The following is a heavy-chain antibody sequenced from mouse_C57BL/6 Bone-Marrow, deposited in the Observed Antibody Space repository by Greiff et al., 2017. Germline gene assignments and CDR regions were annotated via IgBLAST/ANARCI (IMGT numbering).Heavy chain of an antibody. Sequence: VQLQQSGPELVKPGASVKISCTASGYAFSSSWMNWVKQRPGEGLEWIGRIYPGDGDTNYTGKFKGKATLTADKSSSTAYLQLSSLTSEVSAVYFCARTTDWGQGTTLTVSS. CDR2: IYPGDGDT. J-gene: IGHJ2*01. CDR1: GYAFSSSW. D-gene: IGHD2-12*01. V-gene: IGHV1-82*01. CDR3: ARTTD.